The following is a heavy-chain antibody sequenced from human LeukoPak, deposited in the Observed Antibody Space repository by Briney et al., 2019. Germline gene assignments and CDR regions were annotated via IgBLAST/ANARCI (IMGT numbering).Heavy chain of an antibody. Sequence: ASVTVSCKASGYTFTDYHIHWVRQAPGQGLEWMGWINPNTGGTNYAQNFQGRATMTRDTSITTSYMELSSLLSDGTALYYCARGGHGHTQNDYWGQGTLVTVSS. CDR1: GYTFTDYH. J-gene: IGHJ4*02. D-gene: IGHD5-24*01. CDR2: INPNTGGT. CDR3: ARGGHGHTQNDY. V-gene: IGHV1-2*02.